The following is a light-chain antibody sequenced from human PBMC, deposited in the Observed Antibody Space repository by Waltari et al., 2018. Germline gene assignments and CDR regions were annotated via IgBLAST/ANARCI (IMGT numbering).Light chain of an antibody. J-gene: IGLJ1*01. CDR3: ATWDSSLSAYV. V-gene: IGLV1-51*01. Sequence: QSVLTQPPSVSAAPRQKVTISCSGSSSNIGNNYVSWYQQFPGTAPKLLIYDNNERPSGIPARFSGSKSATSATLDITGLQTGDEADYYCATWDSSLSAYVFGTGTKVSVL. CDR2: DNN. CDR1: SSNIGNNY.